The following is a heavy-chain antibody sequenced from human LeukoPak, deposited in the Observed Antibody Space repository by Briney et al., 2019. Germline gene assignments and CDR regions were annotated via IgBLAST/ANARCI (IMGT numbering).Heavy chain of an antibody. CDR2: IYSGGST. J-gene: IGHJ6*02. CDR1: GFTVRDIY. Sequence: GGSLRLSCAASGFTVRDIYMSWVRQAPGKGLEWVSVIYSGGSTYYADSAKGRFTISRDNSKNTLYLQMNSLRAEDTAVYYCTRDGSVRPYYYGMDVWGQGTTVTVSS. CDR3: TRDGSVRPYYYGMDV. D-gene: IGHD4-11*01. V-gene: IGHV3-53*01.